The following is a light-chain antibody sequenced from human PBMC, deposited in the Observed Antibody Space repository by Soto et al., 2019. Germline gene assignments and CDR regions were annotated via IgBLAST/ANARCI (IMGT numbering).Light chain of an antibody. Sequence: QSVLIQPRSVSGSPGQSVTISCTETSSDVGVYKYVSWYRQHPGKAPKLMIYDVITRPSGVPDRFSGSKSGNTASLTISGLQAEDEADYYCCSYAGDYTFVFGSGTKLTVL. CDR3: CSYAGDYTFV. CDR1: SSDVGVYKY. CDR2: DVI. J-gene: IGLJ1*01. V-gene: IGLV2-11*01.